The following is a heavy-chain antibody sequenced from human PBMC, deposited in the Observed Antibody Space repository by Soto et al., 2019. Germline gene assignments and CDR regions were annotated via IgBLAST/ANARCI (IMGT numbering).Heavy chain of an antibody. V-gene: IGHV2-5*02. J-gene: IGHJ4*02. CDR2: IYWDDDK. D-gene: IGHD6-19*01. CDR3: AHKEYSSGWYPLDYYFDY. CDR1: GFSLSTSGVG. Sequence: SGPTLVNPTQTLTLTCTFSGFSLSTSGVGVGWIRQPPGKVLEWLALIYWDDDKRYSPSLKSRLTITKDTSKNQVVLTMTNMDPVDTATYYCAHKEYSSGWYPLDYYFDYWGQGTLVTVSS.